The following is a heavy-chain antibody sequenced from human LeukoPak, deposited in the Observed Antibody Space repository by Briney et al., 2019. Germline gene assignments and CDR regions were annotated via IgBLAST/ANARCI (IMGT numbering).Heavy chain of an antibody. CDR2: FHYSGSN. CDR1: GGSISSTYYY. D-gene: IGHD3-16*01. Sequence: SETLSLICTVSGGSISSTYYYWGWIRQPPGKGLEWIGNFHYSGSNSYNPSLKSRVTISVDTSKNQFSLRLSSVTAADTAVYYCARQVTFGYAYAYYFDYWGQGTLVTVSS. J-gene: IGHJ4*02. V-gene: IGHV4-39*01. CDR3: ARQVTFGYAYAYYFDY.